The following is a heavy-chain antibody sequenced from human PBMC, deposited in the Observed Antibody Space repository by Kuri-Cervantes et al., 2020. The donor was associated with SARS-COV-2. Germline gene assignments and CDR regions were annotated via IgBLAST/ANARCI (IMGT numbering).Heavy chain of an antibody. V-gene: IGHV1-2*04. CDR2: INPNSGGT. Sequence: ASVKVSCKASGYTFTGYYMHWVRQAPGQGLEWMGWINPNSGGTNYAQKFQGWVTMTRDTSISTVYMELSGLRSEDTAVYYCARSTPFWRLVVISQGGAFDIWGQGTMVTVSS. J-gene: IGHJ3*02. CDR1: GYTFTGYY. D-gene: IGHD3-22*01. CDR3: ARSTPFWRLVVISQGGAFDI.